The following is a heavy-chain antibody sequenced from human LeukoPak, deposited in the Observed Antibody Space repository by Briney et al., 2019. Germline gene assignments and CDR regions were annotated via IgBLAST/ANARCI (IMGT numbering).Heavy chain of an antibody. V-gene: IGHV4-59*12. CDR2: IYYNGNT. Sequence: SETLSLTCTVSGGSISSYYWSWIRQPPGKGLEWIGNIYYNGNTNYNPSLKSRVTMSLDTSKNQFSLKLTSVTAADTAVYYCARDNDFFDYWGQGTLVTVSS. CDR3: ARDNDFFDY. CDR1: GGSISSYY. J-gene: IGHJ4*02.